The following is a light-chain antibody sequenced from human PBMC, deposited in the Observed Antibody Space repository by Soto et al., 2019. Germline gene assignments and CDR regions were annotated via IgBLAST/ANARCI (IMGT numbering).Light chain of an antibody. CDR1: HSVSSH. V-gene: IGKV3-20*01. Sequence: EIVLTQSPATLSVSPGERAVLSCRASHSVSSHLAWYQQKPGQAPRLLIHGASSRATGIPDRFSGSGSGTDFTLTISSLEPEDFAVYYCQQYGSPPWTFGQGTKVDIK. CDR3: QQYGSPPWT. CDR2: GAS. J-gene: IGKJ1*01.